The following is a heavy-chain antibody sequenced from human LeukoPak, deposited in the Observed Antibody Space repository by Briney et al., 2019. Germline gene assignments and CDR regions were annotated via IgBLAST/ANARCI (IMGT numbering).Heavy chain of an antibody. V-gene: IGHV3-48*01. D-gene: IGHD4-17*01. CDR1: GFSFNSHS. J-gene: IGHJ6*04. CDR3: ARDGDGDYVVMDV. CDR2: ISSTTRTI. Sequence: GGSLRLSCAASGFSFNSHSMNWVRQAPGKGLEWVSYISSTTRTIFYADSVKGRFTISRDNSKNTLYLQMNSLRAEDTAVYYCARDGDGDYVVMDVWGKGTTVTVSS.